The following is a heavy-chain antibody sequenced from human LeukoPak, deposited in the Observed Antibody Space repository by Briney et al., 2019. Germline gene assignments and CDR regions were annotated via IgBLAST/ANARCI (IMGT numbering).Heavy chain of an antibody. CDR2: IYTSGTT. D-gene: IGHD5-18*01. J-gene: IGHJ4*02. V-gene: IGHV4-61*02. CDR1: GGSISSGSYY. CDR3: ARARGYSYGGFDY. Sequence: SETLSLTCTVSGGSISSGSYYWSWIRQPAGKGLEWIGRIYTSGTTNYNPSLKSRVTISVDTSKNQFSLKLNSVTAADTAVYYCARARGYSYGGFDYWGQGTLVTVSS.